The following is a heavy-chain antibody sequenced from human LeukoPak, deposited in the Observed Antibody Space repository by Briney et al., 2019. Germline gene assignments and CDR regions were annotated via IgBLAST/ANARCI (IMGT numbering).Heavy chain of an antibody. V-gene: IGHV3-21*01. CDR2: ISRSSDYI. CDR1: GFTFSSYI. Sequence: GGSLRLSCAASGFTFSSYIMNWVRQAPGKGLEWVSSISRSSDYIYYADSVKGRFTISRDNAKNSPYLQMNSLRAEDTAVYYCVREYYDILTGYGANAFDIWGQGTMVTVSS. J-gene: IGHJ3*02. CDR3: VREYYDILTGYGANAFDI. D-gene: IGHD3-9*01.